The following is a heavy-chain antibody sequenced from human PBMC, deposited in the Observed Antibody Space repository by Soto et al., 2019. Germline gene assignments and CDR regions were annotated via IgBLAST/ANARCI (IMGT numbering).Heavy chain of an antibody. CDR2: IYYSGST. D-gene: IGHD2-15*01. V-gene: IGHV4-59*01. CDR1: GGSISSYY. J-gene: IGHJ4*02. Sequence: SETLSLTCTVSGGSISSYYWSWIRQPPGKGLEWIGYIYYSGSTNYNPSLKSRVTISVDTSKNQFSLKLSSVTAADTAVYYCARNSYCSGGSCPIDYWGQGTLVTVSS. CDR3: ARNSYCSGGSCPIDY.